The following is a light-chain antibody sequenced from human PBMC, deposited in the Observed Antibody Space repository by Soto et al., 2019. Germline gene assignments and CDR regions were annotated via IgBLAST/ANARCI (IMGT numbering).Light chain of an antibody. CDR1: SSDVGGYNY. CDR2: DVT. V-gene: IGLV2-14*01. Sequence: QSALTQPASVSGSPGQSITISCTGTSSDVGGYNYVSWYQQHPGKAPQLMISDVTNRPSGVSNRFSGSKSGETASLTISGLQAEDEADYYCSSYTSSSTYVFGTGTKVTVL. CDR3: SSYTSSSTYV. J-gene: IGLJ1*01.